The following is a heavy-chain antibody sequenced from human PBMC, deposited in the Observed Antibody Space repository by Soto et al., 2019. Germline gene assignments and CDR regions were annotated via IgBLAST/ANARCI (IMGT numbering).Heavy chain of an antibody. CDR1: GFTFSSYS. CDR3: ARDLHDYGVGYDY. J-gene: IGHJ4*02. CDR2: ISSSSSTI. D-gene: IGHD4-17*01. V-gene: IGHV3-48*01. Sequence: EVQLVESGGGLVQPGGSLRLSCAASGFTFSSYSMNWVRQAPGKGLEWVSYISSSSSTIYYADSVKGRFTISRDNAKNSLYLQMNSLRAVDTAVYYCARDLHDYGVGYDYWGQGTLVTVSS.